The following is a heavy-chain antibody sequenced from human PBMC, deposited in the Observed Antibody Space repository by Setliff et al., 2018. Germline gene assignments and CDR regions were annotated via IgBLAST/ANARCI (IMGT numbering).Heavy chain of an antibody. Sequence: ASVKVSCKASGYTFTSYDINWVRQATGQGLEWMGWMNPNSGNTGYAQKFQGRVTMTRNTSISTAYMELSSLRSEDTVVYYCARGRERDYNFWSGYYTYYYYGMDVWGQGTTVTVSS. V-gene: IGHV1-8*02. D-gene: IGHD3-3*01. CDR3: ARGRERDYNFWSGYYTYYYYGMDV. CDR2: MNPNSGNT. J-gene: IGHJ6*02. CDR1: GYTFTSYD.